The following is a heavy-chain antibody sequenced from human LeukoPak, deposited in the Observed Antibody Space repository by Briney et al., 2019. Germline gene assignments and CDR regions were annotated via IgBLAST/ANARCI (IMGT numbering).Heavy chain of an antibody. CDR3: AKASQKVGWLQWAHFDY. D-gene: IGHD5-24*01. Sequence: GGSLRLSCAASGFTFSSYSMNWVRQAPGKGLEWVSSISSSSSYIYYADSVKGRFTISRDNAKNSLYLQMNSLRAEDTAVYYCAKASQKVGWLQWAHFDYWGQGTLVTVSS. V-gene: IGHV3-21*01. J-gene: IGHJ4*02. CDR2: ISSSSSYI. CDR1: GFTFSSYS.